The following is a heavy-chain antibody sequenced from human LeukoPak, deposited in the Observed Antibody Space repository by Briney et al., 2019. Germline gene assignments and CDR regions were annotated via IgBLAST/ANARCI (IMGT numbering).Heavy chain of an antibody. Sequence: SETLSLTCTVSGGSISSYYWSWIRQPPGKGLEWMGYIYYSGSTNYNPSLKSRVTISVDTSKNQFSLKLSSVTAADTAVYYCARVEYSSSSDLNWFDPWGQGTLVTVSS. V-gene: IGHV4-59*01. CDR2: IYYSGST. J-gene: IGHJ5*02. D-gene: IGHD6-6*01. CDR1: GGSISSYY. CDR3: ARVEYSSSSDLNWFDP.